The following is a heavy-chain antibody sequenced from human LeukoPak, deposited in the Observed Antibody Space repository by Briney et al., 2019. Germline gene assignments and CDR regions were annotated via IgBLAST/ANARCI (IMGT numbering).Heavy chain of an antibody. J-gene: IGHJ6*02. CDR3: ANNVGPDGPYYYYGMDV. CDR2: MNPNSGNT. D-gene: IGHD2-21*01. V-gene: IGHV1-8*01. Sequence: ASVKVSCKASGYTFTSYDINWVRQATGQGLEWMGWMNPNSGNTGYAQKFQGRVTMTRNTSITTAYMELSSLISEDTAVYYCANNVGPDGPYYYYGMDVWGQGTTVTVSS. CDR1: GYTFTSYD.